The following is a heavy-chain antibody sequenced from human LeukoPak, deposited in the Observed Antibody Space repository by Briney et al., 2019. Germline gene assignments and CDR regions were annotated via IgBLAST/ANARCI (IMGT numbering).Heavy chain of an antibody. CDR2: IIPILGIA. V-gene: IGHV1-69*04. CDR3: ARDKAYGDSEYNWFDP. D-gene: IGHD4-17*01. Sequence: ASVKVSCKASGGTFSSYAISWVRQAPGQGLEWMGRIIPILGIANYAQKFQGRVTITADKSTSTAYMELSSLRSEDTAVYYCARDKAYGDSEYNWFDPWGQGTLVTVSS. CDR1: GGTFSSYA. J-gene: IGHJ5*02.